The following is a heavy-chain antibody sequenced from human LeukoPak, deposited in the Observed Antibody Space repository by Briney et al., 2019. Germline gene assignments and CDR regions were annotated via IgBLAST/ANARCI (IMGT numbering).Heavy chain of an antibody. CDR1: GFTFSSYA. CDR2: ISASGGST. Sequence: GGSLRLSCAASGFTFSSYAMNWVRQAPGKGLEWVSAISASGGSTFYADSVKGRFTISRDSSRNTLYLQMNSLRAEDTAVYYCAKGSPLQWLVRGGFDIWGQGTMVTVSS. D-gene: IGHD6-19*01. J-gene: IGHJ3*02. CDR3: AKGSPLQWLVRGGFDI. V-gene: IGHV3-23*01.